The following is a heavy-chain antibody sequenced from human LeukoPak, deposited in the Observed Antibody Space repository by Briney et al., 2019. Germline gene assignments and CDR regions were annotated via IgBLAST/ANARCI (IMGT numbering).Heavy chain of an antibody. D-gene: IGHD6-13*01. CDR2: IDPSDSYT. J-gene: IGHJ5*02. CDR3: ARLGGIAAAGAYNWFDP. V-gene: IGHV5-10-1*01. CDR1: GYSFTSYW. Sequence: GEPLKISCKGSGYSFTSYWISWVRQMPGKGLEWMGRIDPSDSYTNYSPSFQGHVTISADKSISTAYLQWSSLKASDTAMYYCARLGGIAAAGAYNWFDPWGQGTLVTVSS.